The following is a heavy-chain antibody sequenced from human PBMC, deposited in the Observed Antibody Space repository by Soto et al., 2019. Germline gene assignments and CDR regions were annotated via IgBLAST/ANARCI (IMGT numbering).Heavy chain of an antibody. CDR3: ARGHYDSSGYYYGHDVFDY. J-gene: IGHJ4*02. CDR1: GGTFSSYA. CDR2: IIPIFGTA. Sequence: ASVKVSCKASGGTFSSYAISWVRQAPGQGLEWMGGIIPIFGTANYAQKFQGRVTITADESTSTAYMELSSLRSEDTAVYYCARGHYDSSGYYYGHDVFDYWGQGTLVTVSS. D-gene: IGHD3-22*01. V-gene: IGHV1-69*13.